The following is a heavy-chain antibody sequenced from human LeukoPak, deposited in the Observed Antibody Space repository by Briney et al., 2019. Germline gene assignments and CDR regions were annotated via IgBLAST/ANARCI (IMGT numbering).Heavy chain of an antibody. CDR3: ARQYGRPFDY. Sequence: GESLKISCKGSGYSFTSYWIGWVRQMPGKGLEWMGIIYPGDSDTRCSPSSQGQVTISADRSISTAYLQWSSLKATDTAMYYCARQYGRPFDYWGQGTLVTVSS. D-gene: IGHD4-17*01. V-gene: IGHV5-51*01. J-gene: IGHJ4*02. CDR1: GYSFTSYW. CDR2: IYPGDSDT.